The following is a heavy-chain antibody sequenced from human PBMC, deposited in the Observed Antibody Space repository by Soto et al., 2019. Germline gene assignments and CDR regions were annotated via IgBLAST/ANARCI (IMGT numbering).Heavy chain of an antibody. J-gene: IGHJ4*02. CDR2: VHSSGGT. V-gene: IGHV4-39*01. D-gene: IGHD2-15*01. Sequence: TCTVSHGSITSGDYFCAWIRQPPGKGLEFIGSVHSSGGTYYSPSFKSRASISIDKSKNQFSLKLTSVNAGDTAVYFCASVVVGATRQTGSDHWGQGTLVTVSS. CDR1: HGSITSGDYF. CDR3: ASVVVGATRQTGSDH.